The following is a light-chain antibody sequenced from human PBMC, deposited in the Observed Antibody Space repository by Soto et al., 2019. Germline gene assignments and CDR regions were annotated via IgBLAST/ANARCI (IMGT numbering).Light chain of an antibody. CDR2: GAS. CDR3: QQYSNWPPWT. Sequence: EVVMTQSPATLSVSPGERATLSCRASQSVSSDLAWYQQKPGQAPRLLIYGASTRANGVPARFSGSGSGTEFTLTISSLQSEDFAVYYCQQYSNWPPWTFGQGTKVDIK. V-gene: IGKV3-15*01. J-gene: IGKJ1*01. CDR1: QSVSSD.